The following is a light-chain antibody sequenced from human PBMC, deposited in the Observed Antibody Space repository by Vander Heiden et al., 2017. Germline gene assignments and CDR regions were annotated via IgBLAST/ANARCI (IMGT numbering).Light chain of an antibody. V-gene: IGLV1-51*01. CDR2: DNN. CDR3: GTWDSSLSAVV. Sequence: QSVLTHPPSVSAAPGQKVTIPCSGSSPNIGNNYVSWYQQLPGTAPKLLIYDNNKRPSGIPDRCSGSKSGTSATLGITGLQTGDEADYYCGTWDSSLSAVVFGGGTKLTVL. J-gene: IGLJ2*01. CDR1: SPNIGNNY.